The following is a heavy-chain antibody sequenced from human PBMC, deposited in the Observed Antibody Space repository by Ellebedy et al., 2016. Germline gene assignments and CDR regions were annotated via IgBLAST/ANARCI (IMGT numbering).Heavy chain of an antibody. CDR1: GYTFTGYY. V-gene: IGHV1-2*02. CDR3: ARADVVVPAAMLGYYYGMDV. Sequence: ASVKVSCXASGYTFTGYYMHWVRQAPGQGLEWMGWINPNSGGTNYAQKFQGRVTMTRDTSISTAYMELSRLRSDDTAVYYCARADVVVPAAMLGYYYGMDVWGQGTTVTVSS. D-gene: IGHD2-2*01. CDR2: INPNSGGT. J-gene: IGHJ6*02.